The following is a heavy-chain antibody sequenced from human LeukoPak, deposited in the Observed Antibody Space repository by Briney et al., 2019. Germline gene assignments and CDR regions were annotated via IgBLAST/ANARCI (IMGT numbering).Heavy chain of an antibody. CDR1: GFTFSSYS. Sequence: PGGSLRLSCAASGFTFSSYSMNWVRQAPGKGLEWVSYISSSSSTIYYADSVKGRFTISRDNAKNSLYLQMNSLRAEDTAVYYCARSYWGSGSYYVDYWGQGTLVTVSS. D-gene: IGHD1-26*01. CDR2: ISSSSSTI. V-gene: IGHV3-48*01. J-gene: IGHJ4*02. CDR3: ARSYWGSGSYYVDY.